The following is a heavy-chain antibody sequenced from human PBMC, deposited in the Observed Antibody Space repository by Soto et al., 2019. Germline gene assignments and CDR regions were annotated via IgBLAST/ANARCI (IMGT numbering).Heavy chain of an antibody. Sequence: GGSLRLSCAASGFTFSSYGMHWVRQAPGKGLEWVAVISYDGSNKYYADSVKGRFTISRDNSKNTLYLQMNSLRAEDTAVYYCAKDRAGDGSYQYYYGMDVCGQGHTVTVSS. D-gene: IGHD1-26*01. CDR1: GFTFSSYG. J-gene: IGHJ6*02. V-gene: IGHV3-30*18. CDR3: AKDRAGDGSYQYYYGMDV. CDR2: ISYDGSNK.